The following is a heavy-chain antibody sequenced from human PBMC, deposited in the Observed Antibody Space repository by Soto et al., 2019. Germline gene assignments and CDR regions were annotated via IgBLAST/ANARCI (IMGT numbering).Heavy chain of an antibody. CDR3: ARVEWLGNWFDP. D-gene: IGHD6-19*01. CDR2: LSDYNGNT. V-gene: IGHV1-18*01. CDR1: GYTFTSYG. Sequence: ASVKVSCKSSGYTFTSYGISWVRQDSGQGINWMGWLSDYNGNTNYAQTLQGRDTMNTDTFTSTAYMELRSVRSDDTGVDHCARVEWLGNWFDPWGQGTLVTVSS. J-gene: IGHJ5*02.